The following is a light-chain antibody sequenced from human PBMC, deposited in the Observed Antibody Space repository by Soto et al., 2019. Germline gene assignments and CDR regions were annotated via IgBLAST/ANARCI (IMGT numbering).Light chain of an antibody. J-gene: IGKJ5*01. Sequence: EIVLTQSPGTLSLSPGETATLSCRASQSVSSNNLAWYHQKPGQTPRLLIYGASSRATGIPDRFSGSGSGTDFTLNISRLEPEDFAVYYCQQYDNSITFGPGTRLEIE. CDR2: GAS. CDR3: QQYDNSIT. CDR1: QSVSSNN. V-gene: IGKV3-20*01.